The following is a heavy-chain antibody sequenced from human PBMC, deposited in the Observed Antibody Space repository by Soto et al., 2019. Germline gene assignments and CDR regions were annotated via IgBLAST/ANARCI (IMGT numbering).Heavy chain of an antibody. J-gene: IGHJ6*02. D-gene: IGHD3-16*01. CDR3: ARDWGQGVYYGMDV. CDR2: ISYDGSNK. Sequence: GGPLSLSCATSGFTVSSYAMHWVRQAPGKGLEWVAVISYDGSNKYYADSVKGRFTISRDNSKNTLYLQMNSLRAEDTAVYYCARDWGQGVYYGMDVWGQGTTVTVSS. V-gene: IGHV3-30-3*01. CDR1: GFTVSSYA.